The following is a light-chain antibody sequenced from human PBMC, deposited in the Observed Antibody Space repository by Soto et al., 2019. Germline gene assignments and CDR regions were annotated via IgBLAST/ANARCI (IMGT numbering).Light chain of an antibody. CDR2: GAS. CDR1: FSTSY. Sequence: DIVLTQSPGTLSLSPGERATLSCMASFSTSYLAWYQQKPGQAPRLVIHGASSRAAGIPDRFNGTGSGTDFTLTITRLEPEDFAVYYCQQYVGSAGITFGQGTRLEIK. CDR3: QQYVGSAGIT. J-gene: IGKJ5*01. V-gene: IGKV3-20*01.